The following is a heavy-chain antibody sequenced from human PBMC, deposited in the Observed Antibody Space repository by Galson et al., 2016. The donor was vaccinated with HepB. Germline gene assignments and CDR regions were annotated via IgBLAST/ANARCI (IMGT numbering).Heavy chain of an antibody. J-gene: IGHJ4*02. CDR2: AYFRSKWYH. Sequence: CAISGDSVSSKSASWIWIRQSPSRGLEWLGRAYFRSKWYHDYAPSVKSRITITPDTSRNQFSLQLNSVTPEDTAVYYCLSGWYFDTWGQGTQVTVSS. CDR3: LSGWYFDT. CDR1: GDSVSSKSAS. V-gene: IGHV6-1*01. D-gene: IGHD6-19*01.